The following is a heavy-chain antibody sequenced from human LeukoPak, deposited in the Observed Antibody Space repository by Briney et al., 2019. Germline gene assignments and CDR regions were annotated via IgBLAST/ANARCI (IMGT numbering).Heavy chain of an antibody. D-gene: IGHD3-9*01. J-gene: IGHJ4*02. CDR2: ISGSGGST. CDR3: AKGRYFDWSYCYFDY. CDR1: GFTFSSYA. Sequence: GGSLRLSCAASGFTFSSYAMSWVRQAPGKGLEWVSAISGSGGSTYYADSVKGRFTISRDNSKNTLYLQMNSLRAEDTAVYYCAKGRYFDWSYCYFDYWGQGTLVTVPS. V-gene: IGHV3-23*01.